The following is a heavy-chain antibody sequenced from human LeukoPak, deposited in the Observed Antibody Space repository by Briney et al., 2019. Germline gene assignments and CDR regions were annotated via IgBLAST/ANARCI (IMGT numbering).Heavy chain of an antibody. V-gene: IGHV3-23*01. Sequence: GGSLRLSCAASGFTFNNYAMSWVRQAPGKGLEWVSSISGSGGGTYYVDSVKGRFTISRETSKNTLYLQMNSLRAEDTAVYYCAKESIAAAGRDFDYWGQGTLVTVSS. D-gene: IGHD6-13*01. CDR2: ISGSGGGT. J-gene: IGHJ4*02. CDR3: AKESIAAAGRDFDY. CDR1: GFTFNNYA.